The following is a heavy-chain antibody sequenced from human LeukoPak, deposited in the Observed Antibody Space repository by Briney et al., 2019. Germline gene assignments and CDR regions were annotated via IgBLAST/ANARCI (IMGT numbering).Heavy chain of an antibody. CDR3: AKERRPMVRGVIIQD. J-gene: IGHJ4*02. V-gene: IGHV3-30*02. Sequence: GGSLRLSCAASGFTFSSCGMRWVRQAPGKGLEWVAFIRYDGSNKYYADSVKGRFTISRDNSKNTLYLQMNSLRAEDTAVYYCAKERRPMVRGVIIQDWGQGTLVTVSS. CDR2: IRYDGSNK. CDR1: GFTFSSCG. D-gene: IGHD3-10*01.